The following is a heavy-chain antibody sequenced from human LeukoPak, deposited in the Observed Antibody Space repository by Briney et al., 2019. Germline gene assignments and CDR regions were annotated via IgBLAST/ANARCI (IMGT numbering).Heavy chain of an antibody. D-gene: IGHD3-10*01. J-gene: IGHJ5*02. V-gene: IGHV3-23*01. CDR3: AKDYYSNRFGVCWFDP. CDR2: ISGSGGST. Sequence: QPGGSLRLSCAASGFTFSNYAMSWVRQAPGKGLEWVSVISGSGGSTYYADSVKGWFTISRDNSKNTLYLQMNSLRAEDTAVYYCAKDYYSNRFGVCWFDPWGQGTLVTVSS. CDR1: GFTFSNYA.